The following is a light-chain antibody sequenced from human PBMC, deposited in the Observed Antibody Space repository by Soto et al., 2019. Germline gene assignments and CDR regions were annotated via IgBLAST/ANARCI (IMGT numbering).Light chain of an antibody. CDR3: AAWDDRLNGYV. V-gene: IGLV1-44*01. CDR2: SSN. CDR1: SSNIGSNT. Sequence: QSVLTQPPSASWTPGQRVTISCSGSSSNIGSNTVNWYHHLPGTAPKLLIYSSNQRPSGVPDRFSGSKSGTSASLAISGLQSEDEADFYCAAWDDRLNGYVFGTGTKLTVL. J-gene: IGLJ1*01.